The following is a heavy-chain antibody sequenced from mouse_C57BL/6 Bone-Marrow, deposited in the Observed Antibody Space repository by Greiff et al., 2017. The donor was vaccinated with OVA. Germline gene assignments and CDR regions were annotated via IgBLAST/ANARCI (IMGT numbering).Heavy chain of an antibody. Sequence: EVKLVESGGGLVQPKGSLKLSCAASGFSFNTYAMNWVRQAPGKGLEWVARIRSKSNNYATYYADSVKDRFTISRDDSESMLYLQMNNLKTEDTAMYYCVRQPPFYYAMDYWGQGTSVTVSS. V-gene: IGHV10-1*01. CDR3: VRQPPFYYAMDY. CDR2: IRSKSNNYAT. J-gene: IGHJ4*01. CDR1: GFSFNTYA.